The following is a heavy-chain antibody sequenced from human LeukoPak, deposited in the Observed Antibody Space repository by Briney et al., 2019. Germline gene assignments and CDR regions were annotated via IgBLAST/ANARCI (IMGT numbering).Heavy chain of an antibody. CDR2: IYPGDSET. CDR3: ARRQYGLTNWFDP. V-gene: IGHV5-51*01. D-gene: IGHD3/OR15-3a*01. Sequence: GESLKISCQVSGDRLSKYWIAWVRQMPGKGLEWMGVIYPGDSETRYSPPFQGHVTMSVDKPSSTAYLQWSSLKASDTAMYYCARRQYGLTNWFDPWGQGTLVTVAS. J-gene: IGHJ5*02. CDR1: GDRLSKYW.